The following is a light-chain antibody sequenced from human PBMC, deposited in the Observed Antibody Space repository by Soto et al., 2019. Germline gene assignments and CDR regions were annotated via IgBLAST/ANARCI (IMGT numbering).Light chain of an antibody. CDR2: LNSDGSH. J-gene: IGLJ1*01. Sequence: PVLTQSPSSSASLGSSGKLTSTLNFGHSRYAIAWHQQQPEKGPRYLMKLNSDGSHSKGDGIPDRFSGSSSGAERYLTISSLQSEDEADYYCQTWGTAINVFGAGTKVTVL. CDR3: QTWGTAINV. V-gene: IGLV4-69*01. CDR1: FGHSRYA.